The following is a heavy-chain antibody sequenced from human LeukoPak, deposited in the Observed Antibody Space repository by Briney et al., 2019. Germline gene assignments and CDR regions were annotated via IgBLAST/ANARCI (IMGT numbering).Heavy chain of an antibody. V-gene: IGHV3-21*01. CDR2: ISSSSSYI. J-gene: IGHJ5*02. Sequence: GGSLRLSCAASGFTFSSYSMNWVRQAPGKGLEWVSSISSSSSYIYYADSVKGRFTISRDNAKNSLYLQMNSLRADDTAVYYCARLKGGYRSSTSCLGWFDPWGQGTLVTVSS. D-gene: IGHD2-2*01. CDR3: ARLKGGYRSSTSCLGWFDP. CDR1: GFTFSSYS.